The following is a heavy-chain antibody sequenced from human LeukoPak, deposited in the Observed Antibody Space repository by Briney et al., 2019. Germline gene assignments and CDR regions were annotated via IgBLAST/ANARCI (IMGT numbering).Heavy chain of an antibody. J-gene: IGHJ6*03. Sequence: PSETLSLTCTVSGGSISRSRYYWGWIRQPPGKGLEWIGSTYYSGSTYYNPSLKSRVTTSVDTSKNQFSLKLSSVTAADTAVYYCARESYGSRSYDYYYYYMDVWGKGTTVTVSS. D-gene: IGHD3-10*01. CDR2: TYYSGST. CDR3: ARESYGSRSYDYYYYYMDV. V-gene: IGHV4-39*07. CDR1: GGSISRSRYY.